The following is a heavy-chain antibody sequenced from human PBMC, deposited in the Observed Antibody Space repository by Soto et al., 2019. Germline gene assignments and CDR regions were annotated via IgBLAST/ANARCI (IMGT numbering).Heavy chain of an antibody. CDR3: AMGLSYGPAAILVGEF. V-gene: IGHV3-48*03. D-gene: IGHD2-8*02. J-gene: IGHJ4*02. CDR1: GFRFNEYE. Sequence: EVQLVESGGGLVQPGGSLRLSCVGSGFRFNEYEINWVRQAPGKGLEWISYINSGGSLIYYAASVKGPFTISRDNYNDSVALKLTRLRADDTAVYYGAMGLSYGPAAILVGEFWGQGTLVSVSS. CDR2: INSGGSLI.